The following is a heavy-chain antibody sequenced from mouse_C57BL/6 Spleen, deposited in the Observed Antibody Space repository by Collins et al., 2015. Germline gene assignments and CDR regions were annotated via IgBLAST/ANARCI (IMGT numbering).Heavy chain of an antibody. Sequence: QVQLQQPGAELVKPGASVKLSCKASGYTFTSYWMHWVKQRPGQGLEWIGMIHPNSGSTDYNEKFKSKATLTVDRSSSTAYMQLSSLTSEDSAVYYCARGENYYGSRDWGQGTTLTVSS. V-gene: IGHV1-64*01. J-gene: IGHJ2*01. CDR3: ARGENYYGSRD. CDR2: IHPNSGST. CDR1: GYTFTSYW. D-gene: IGHD1-1*01.